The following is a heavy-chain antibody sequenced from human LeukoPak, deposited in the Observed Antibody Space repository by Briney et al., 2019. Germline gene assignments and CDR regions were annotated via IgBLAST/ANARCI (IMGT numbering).Heavy chain of an antibody. CDR1: GGSISSYY. Sequence: PSXXLSLTCTVSGGSISSYYWSWIRQPPGKGVDWIGYIYYSGSTNYNPSLKSRVTISVDTSKNQFSLKLSSVTAADTAVYYCARVSSSGWFDYWGQGTLVTVSS. CDR3: ARVSSSGWFDY. V-gene: IGHV4-59*01. J-gene: IGHJ4*02. CDR2: IYYSGST. D-gene: IGHD6-19*01.